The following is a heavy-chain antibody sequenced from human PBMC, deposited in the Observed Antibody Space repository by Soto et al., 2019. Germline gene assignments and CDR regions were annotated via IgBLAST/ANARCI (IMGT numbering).Heavy chain of an antibody. J-gene: IGHJ5*02. CDR3: ARDRFDYYDSSGYWRFDP. V-gene: IGHV3-48*01. Sequence: EVQLVESGGGLVQPGGSLRLSCAASGFTFSSYSMNWVRQAPGKGLEWVSYISSSSRTIYYADSVKGRFTISRDNAKNSLYLQMNSLTAEDTAVYYCARDRFDYYDSSGYWRFDPWGQGTLVTVSS. CDR1: GFTFSSYS. CDR2: ISSSSRTI. D-gene: IGHD3-22*01.